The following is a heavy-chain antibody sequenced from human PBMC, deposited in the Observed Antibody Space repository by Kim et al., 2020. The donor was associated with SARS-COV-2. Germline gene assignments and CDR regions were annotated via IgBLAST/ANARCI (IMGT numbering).Heavy chain of an antibody. Sequence: SETLSLTCAVYGGSFSGYYWSWIRQPPGKGLEWIGEINHSGSTNYNPSLKSRVTISVDTSKNQFSLKLSSVTAADTAVYYCARGRRRSSGRNHFDYWGQG. CDR1: GGSFSGYY. J-gene: IGHJ4*02. D-gene: IGHD6-19*01. V-gene: IGHV4-34*01. CDR3: ARGRRRSSGRNHFDY. CDR2: INHSGST.